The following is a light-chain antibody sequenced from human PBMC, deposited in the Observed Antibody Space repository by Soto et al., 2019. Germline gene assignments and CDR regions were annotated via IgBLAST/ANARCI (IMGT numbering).Light chain of an antibody. CDR3: CSYAGSSTLV. Sequence: QSVLTQPASVSGSPGQSITISCTGSRSDVGSYNLVSWYQHHPGKAPQLMIYEGSKRPSGVSNRFSGSKSGNTASLTISGLHTEDEADYYCCSYAGSSTLVFGGGTQLTVL. V-gene: IGLV2-23*01. CDR1: RSDVGSYNL. J-gene: IGLJ2*01. CDR2: EGS.